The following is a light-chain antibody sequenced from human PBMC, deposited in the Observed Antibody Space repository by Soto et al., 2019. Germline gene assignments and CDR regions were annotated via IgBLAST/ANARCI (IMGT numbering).Light chain of an antibody. J-gene: IGKJ3*01. CDR1: QGISNY. V-gene: IGKV1-27*01. Sequence: DIQMTQSPSSLSASVGDRVTITCRASQGISNYLAWYQQKPVKVPKLLIYAASTLQSGVPSRFSGSGSGTDFTFVISSLQPEDVATYYDQTYNSAPPNFGPGTKVDIK. CDR3: QTYNSAPPN. CDR2: AAS.